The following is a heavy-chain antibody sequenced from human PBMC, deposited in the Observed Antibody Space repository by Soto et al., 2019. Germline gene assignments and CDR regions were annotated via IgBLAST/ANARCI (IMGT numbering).Heavy chain of an antibody. Sequence: PGGSLRLSCAASGFTFSSYAMSWVRQAPGKGLEWVSAISGSGGSTYYADSVKGRFTISRDNSKNTLYLQMNSLRAEDTAVYYCAKDRTPNYYDSSGYYWSYWGQGTLVTVSS. V-gene: IGHV3-23*01. D-gene: IGHD3-22*01. CDR3: AKDRTPNYYDSSGYYWSY. J-gene: IGHJ4*02. CDR1: GFTFSSYA. CDR2: ISGSGGST.